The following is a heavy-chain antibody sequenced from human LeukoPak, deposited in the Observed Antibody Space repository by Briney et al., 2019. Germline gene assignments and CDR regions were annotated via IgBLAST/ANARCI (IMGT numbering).Heavy chain of an antibody. J-gene: IGHJ4*02. V-gene: IGHV3-21*01. CDR3: ARVGSSGWYYFDY. Sequence: PGGSLRLSCAASGFTFSSYSMNWVRQAPGKGLEWVSYISSSSSYIYYADSVKGRFTISRDNAKNSLYLQMNSLRAEDTAVYYCARVGSSGWYYFDYWGQGTLVTVSS. CDR1: GFTFSSYS. CDR2: ISSSSSYI. D-gene: IGHD6-19*01.